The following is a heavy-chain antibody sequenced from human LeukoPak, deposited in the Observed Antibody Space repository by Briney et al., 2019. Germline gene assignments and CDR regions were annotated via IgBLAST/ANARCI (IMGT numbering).Heavy chain of an antibody. CDR3: SKERPEEYYASGSYFDY. CDR2: ISYEDGTNK. V-gene: IGHV3-30*04. CDR1: GFTFRSFV. Sequence: GRSLRLSCATSGFTFRSFVMHWVRQAPGKGLEWVAAISYEDGTNKYYADSVKGRFTISRDNSKYTVYLVMNSLRVEDTAMYYCSKERPEEYYASGSYFDYWGQGTLVTVSS. J-gene: IGHJ4*02. D-gene: IGHD3-10*01.